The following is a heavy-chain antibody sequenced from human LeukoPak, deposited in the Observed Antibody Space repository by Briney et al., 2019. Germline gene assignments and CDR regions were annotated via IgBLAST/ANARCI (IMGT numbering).Heavy chain of an antibody. CDR3: ARDQGISVVE. J-gene: IGHJ4*02. D-gene: IGHD6-19*01. CDR2: IYHSGST. Sequence: SSETLSLTCAVYGGSFSGYYWSWIRQPPGKGLEWIGYIYHSGSTYYNPSLKSRVTISVDRSKNQFSLKLSSVTAADTAVYYCARDQGISVVEWGQGTLVTVSS. CDR1: GGSFSGYY. V-gene: IGHV4-34*01.